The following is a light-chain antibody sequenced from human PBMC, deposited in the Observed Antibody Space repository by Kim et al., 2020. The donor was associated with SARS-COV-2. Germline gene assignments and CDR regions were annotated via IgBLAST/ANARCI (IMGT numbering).Light chain of an antibody. CDR3: QNYDGAPWT. Sequence: GARFTINFRTSQFIIHYLAWYQQKPGKLPQLLIYDSSTLQPGIPSRFSGTASWTAFTLTINILQPEGVATYYCQNYDGAPWTFCQGTKV. V-gene: IGKV1-27*01. CDR1: QFIIHY. CDR2: DSS. J-gene: IGKJ1*01.